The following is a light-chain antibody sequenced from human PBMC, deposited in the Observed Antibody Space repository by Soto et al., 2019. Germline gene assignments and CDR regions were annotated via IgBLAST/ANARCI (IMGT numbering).Light chain of an antibody. J-gene: IGLJ2*01. Sequence: QPVLTQPPSASASLGASVTLTCTLSSGYSNYKVDWYQQRPGKGPRFVMRVGTGGIVGSKGDGIPDRFSVLGSGLNRYLTIKNIQEEDEGDSHCWADHGSGSNFVVVFGGGTKLTVL. CDR2: VGTGGIVG. V-gene: IGLV9-49*01. CDR1: SGYSNYK. CDR3: WADHGSGSNFVVV.